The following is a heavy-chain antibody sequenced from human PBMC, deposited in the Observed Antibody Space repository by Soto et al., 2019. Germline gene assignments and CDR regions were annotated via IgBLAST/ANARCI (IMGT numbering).Heavy chain of an antibody. Sequence: ASVKVSCKASGYTFKSYQIYWVRQAPGQRLECMGWINVSNGNTEYSQNFQGRVTITRDTSASTVYMELNSLRSEDTAVYYCARDPDLTLMTTLDYWGQGTQVTVYS. CDR1: GYTFKSYQ. CDR3: ARDPDLTLMTTLDY. J-gene: IGHJ4*02. CDR2: INVSNGNT. D-gene: IGHD4-17*01. V-gene: IGHV1-3*01.